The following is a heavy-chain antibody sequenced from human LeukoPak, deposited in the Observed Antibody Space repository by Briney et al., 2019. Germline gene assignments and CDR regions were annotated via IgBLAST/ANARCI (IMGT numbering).Heavy chain of an antibody. CDR1: GFSLRTNGVG. V-gene: IGHV2-5*02. Sequence: SGPTLVKPTQTLTLTCTFSGFSLRTNGVGVGWVRQPPGKALEWLALLYWDDDKRLNPSLKTRLTISKDTSKNQVALTMTNMDPVDTGTYYCARLPPPPSGEINWGQGTLVTVSS. D-gene: IGHD1-26*01. CDR3: ARLPPPPSGEIN. J-gene: IGHJ4*02. CDR2: LYWDDDK.